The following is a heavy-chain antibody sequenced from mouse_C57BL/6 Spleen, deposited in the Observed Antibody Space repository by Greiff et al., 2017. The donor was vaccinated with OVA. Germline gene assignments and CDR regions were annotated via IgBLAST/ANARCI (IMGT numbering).Heavy chain of an antibody. CDR1: GYTFTSYW. Sequence: QVQLQQPGAELVKPGASVKLSCKASGYTFTSYWMHWVKQRPGRGLEWIGRIDPNSGGTKYNEKFKSKATLTVDKPSSTAYRQLSSLTSEDSAVYYCAYYYGSSDSYWYFDVWGTGTTVTVSS. V-gene: IGHV1-72*01. CDR3: AYYYGSSDSYWYFDV. CDR2: IDPNSGGT. D-gene: IGHD1-1*01. J-gene: IGHJ1*03.